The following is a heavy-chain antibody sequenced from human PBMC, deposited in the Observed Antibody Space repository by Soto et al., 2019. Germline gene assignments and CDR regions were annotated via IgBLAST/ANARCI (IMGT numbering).Heavy chain of an antibody. V-gene: IGHV4-31*03. CDR2: IYYSGST. CDR3: ARDSYDSSGYYHGINWFDP. CDR1: GGSISSGGYY. J-gene: IGHJ5*02. Sequence: QVQLQESGPGLVKPSQTLSLTCTVSGGSISSGGYYWSWIRQHPGKGLEWIGYIYYSGSTYYNPSLKSRVTISGDTSKNQFSLKLSSVTASDTAVYYCARDSYDSSGYYHGINWFDPWGQGTLVTVSS. D-gene: IGHD3-22*01.